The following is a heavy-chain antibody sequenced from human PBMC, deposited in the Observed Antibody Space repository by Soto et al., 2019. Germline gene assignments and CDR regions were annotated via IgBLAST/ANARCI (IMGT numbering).Heavy chain of an antibody. CDR1: GFPFSYYA. CDR2: IYYSGST. D-gene: IGHD6-13*01. J-gene: IGHJ5*02. CDR3: ARAKAPLYSSSWYWFDP. V-gene: IGHV4-59*08. Sequence: GSLRLSCAASGFPFSYYAMSWVRQAPGKGLEWIGYIYYSGSTNYNPSLKSRVTISVDTSKNQFSLKLSSVTAADTAVYYCARAKAPLYSSSWYWFDPWGQGTLVTAPQ.